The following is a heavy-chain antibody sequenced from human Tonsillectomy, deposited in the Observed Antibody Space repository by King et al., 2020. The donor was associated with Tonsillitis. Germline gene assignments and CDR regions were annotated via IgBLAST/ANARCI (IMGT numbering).Heavy chain of an antibody. CDR1: GFTFSSYG. CDR3: ANAYLSCGGDCFDFVY. J-gene: IGHJ4*02. CDR2: ISYDGSNK. Sequence: VQLVESGGGVVQPGRSLRLSCAASGFTFSSYGMHWVRQAPGKGLEWVAVISYDGSNKYYADSVKGRVTISRDNSKNTLYLQMNSLRAEDTAVYYCANAYLSCGGDCFDFVYWGPGTLVTVSS. V-gene: IGHV3-30*18. D-gene: IGHD2-21*02.